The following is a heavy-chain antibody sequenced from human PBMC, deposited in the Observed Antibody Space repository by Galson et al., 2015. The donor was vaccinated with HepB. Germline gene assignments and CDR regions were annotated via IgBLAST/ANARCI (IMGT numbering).Heavy chain of an antibody. Sequence: SVKVSCKASGYTFTSYAMHWVGQAPGQRLEWMGWINAGNGNTKYSQKFQGRVTITRDTSASTAYMELSSLRSEDTAVYYCARNPSTVTSRLWYFDLWGRGTLVTVSS. CDR1: GYTFTSYA. D-gene: IGHD4-17*01. V-gene: IGHV1-3*01. CDR3: ARNPSTVTSRLWYFDL. J-gene: IGHJ2*01. CDR2: INAGNGNT.